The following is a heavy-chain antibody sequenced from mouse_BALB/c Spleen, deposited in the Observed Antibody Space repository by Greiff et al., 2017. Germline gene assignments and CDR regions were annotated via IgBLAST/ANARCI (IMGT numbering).Heavy chain of an antibody. CDR2: ISSGGSYT. CDR1: GFTFSSYA. J-gene: IGHJ4*01. CDR3: ARHYYGSPNYAMDY. Sequence: EVQLQESGGGLVKPGGSLKLSCAASGFTFSSYAMSWVRQSPEKRLEWVAEISSGGSYTYYPDTVTGRFTISRDNAKNTLYLEMSSLRSEDTAMYYCARHYYGSPNYAMDYWGKEPQSPSPQ. D-gene: IGHD1-1*01. V-gene: IGHV5-9-4*01.